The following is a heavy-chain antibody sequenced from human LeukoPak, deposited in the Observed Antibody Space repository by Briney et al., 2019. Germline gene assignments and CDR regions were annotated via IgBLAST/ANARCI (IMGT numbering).Heavy chain of an antibody. Sequence: GGSLRLSCAASGFTFSSYSMNWVRQAPGKGLEWVSSISSSSSYIYYADSVKGRFTISRDNAKNSLYLQMNSLRAEDTAVYYCARDVHYGQLVTYNWFDPWGQGTLVTVSS. CDR3: ARDVHYGQLVTYNWFDP. V-gene: IGHV3-21*01. D-gene: IGHD6-13*01. CDR1: GFTFSSYS. J-gene: IGHJ5*02. CDR2: ISSSSSYI.